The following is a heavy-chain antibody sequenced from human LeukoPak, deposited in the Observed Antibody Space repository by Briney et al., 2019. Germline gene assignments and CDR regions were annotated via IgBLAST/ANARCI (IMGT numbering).Heavy chain of an antibody. J-gene: IGHJ6*02. Sequence: PGGSLRLSCAASGFTFSDYYMSWIRQAPGKGLEWVSYISSSGSTIYYADSVKGRFTISRDNAKNSLYLQMNSLRAEDTAVYYCARDRVSSGWYNYYGMDVWGQGTTVTVSS. CDR3: ARDRVSSGWYNYYGMDV. CDR1: GFTFSDYY. V-gene: IGHV3-11*01. D-gene: IGHD6-19*01. CDR2: ISSSGSTI.